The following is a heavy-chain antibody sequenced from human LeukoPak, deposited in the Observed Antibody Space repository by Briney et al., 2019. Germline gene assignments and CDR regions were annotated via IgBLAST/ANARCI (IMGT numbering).Heavy chain of an antibody. J-gene: IGHJ6*03. CDR3: ARDRLAGATGRYYYYYYMDV. CDR1: GDSVSSNSAA. CDR2: TYYRSKWYN. V-gene: IGHV6-1*01. Sequence: SQTLSLTCAISGDSVSSNSAAWNWIRRSPSRGLEWLGRTYYRSKWYNDYAVSVKSRITINPDTSKNQFSLQLNSVTPEDTAVYYCARDRLAGATGRYYYYYYMDVWGKGTTVTVSS. D-gene: IGHD1-26*01.